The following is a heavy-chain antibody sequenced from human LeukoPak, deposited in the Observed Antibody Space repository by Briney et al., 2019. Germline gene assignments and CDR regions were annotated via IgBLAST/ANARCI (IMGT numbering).Heavy chain of an antibody. CDR3: VRARSSSWYTEYYFDY. Sequence: PSETLSLTCTVSGGSISSSSYYWGWIRQPPGKGLEWIGSIYYSGSTYYNPSLKSRVTISVDTSKNQFSLKLSSVTAADTAMCYCVRARSSSWYTEYYFDYWGQGTLVTVSS. V-gene: IGHV4-39*07. CDR2: IYYSGST. CDR1: GGSISSSSYY. D-gene: IGHD6-13*01. J-gene: IGHJ4*02.